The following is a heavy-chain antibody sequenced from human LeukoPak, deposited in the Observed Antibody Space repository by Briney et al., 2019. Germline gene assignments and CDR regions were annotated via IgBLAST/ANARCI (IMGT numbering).Heavy chain of an antibody. CDR1: GGSVTSGSFY. CDR3: AREIATSGGNSRALDY. CDR2: IYYSGSI. D-gene: IGHD4-23*01. Sequence: SETLSLTCTVSGGSVTSGSFYWSWLRQPPGKGLEWIGYIYYSGSISYDPSLKSRVTISVDTSKNQFSLKLTSVTAADTAVYYCAREIATSGGNSRALDYWGQGTLVTVSS. V-gene: IGHV4-61*01. J-gene: IGHJ4*02.